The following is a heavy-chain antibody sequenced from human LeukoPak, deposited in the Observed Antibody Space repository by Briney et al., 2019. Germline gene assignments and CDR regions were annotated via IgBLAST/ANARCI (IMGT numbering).Heavy chain of an antibody. CDR2: IYYSGST. V-gene: IGHV4-39*01. CDR1: GGSISSSSYY. J-gene: IGHJ4*02. Sequence: PSETLSLTCTVSGGSISSSSYYWGWIRQPPGKGLEWIGSIYYSGSTYYNPSLKSRVTISVDTSKNQFSLKLSSVTAADTAVYYCARGFTGLRFSTSALYYFDYWGQGTLVTVSS. D-gene: IGHD3-3*01. CDR3: ARGFTGLRFSTSALYYFDY.